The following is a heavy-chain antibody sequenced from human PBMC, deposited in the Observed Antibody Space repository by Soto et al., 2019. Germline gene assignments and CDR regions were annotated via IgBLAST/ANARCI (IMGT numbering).Heavy chain of an antibody. Sequence: GGSLRLSCAASGFTFDDYAMHWVRQAPGKGLEWVSGISWNSGSIGYADSVKGRFTISRDNAKNSLYLQMNSLRAEDTALYYCAKDHVRGYSGYETIFDYWGQGTLVTVSS. D-gene: IGHD5-12*01. CDR1: GFTFDDYA. CDR3: AKDHVRGYSGYETIFDY. J-gene: IGHJ4*02. V-gene: IGHV3-9*01. CDR2: ISWNSGSI.